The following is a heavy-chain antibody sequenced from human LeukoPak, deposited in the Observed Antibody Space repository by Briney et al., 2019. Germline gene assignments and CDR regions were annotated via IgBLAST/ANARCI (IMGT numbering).Heavy chain of an antibody. J-gene: IGHJ4*02. V-gene: IGHV5-10-1*01. D-gene: IGHD3-22*01. Sequence: GESLRISFQGSGSRFTSYWISWVRQMPGKGLEWMGRIDPSDSYTNYSPSFQGHVTISADKSISTAYLQWSSLKASDTAMYYCARLHYDSSGLDYWGQGTLVTVSS. CDR2: IDPSDSYT. CDR1: GSRFTSYW. CDR3: ARLHYDSSGLDY.